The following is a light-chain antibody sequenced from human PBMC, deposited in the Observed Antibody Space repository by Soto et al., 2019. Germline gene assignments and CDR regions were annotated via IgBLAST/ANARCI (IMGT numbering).Light chain of an antibody. CDR3: QQHNSYPYT. J-gene: IGKJ2*01. V-gene: IGKV1-9*01. Sequence: DIQLTQSPSFLSASVGDRVTITCRASQDISTFLAWYQQKPGKAPQLLIYSASNLHSGVPSRFSGSGSGTEVTLTVSSLQPEDFATYHCQQHNSYPYTFGQGTKLEIK. CDR2: SAS. CDR1: QDISTF.